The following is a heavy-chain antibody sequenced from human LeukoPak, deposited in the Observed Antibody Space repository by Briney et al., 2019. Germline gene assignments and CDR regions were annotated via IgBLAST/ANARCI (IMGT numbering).Heavy chain of an antibody. D-gene: IGHD6-13*01. CDR3: ARTIAAAGTSFDY. CDR1: GGSISSGGYS. J-gene: IGHJ4*02. Sequence: SETLSLTCAVSGGSISSGGYSWSWIRQPPGKGLEWIGYIYHSGSTYYNPSLKIRVTISVDRSKNQFSLELSSVTAADTAVYYCARTIAAAGTSFDYWGQGTLVTVSS. CDR2: IYHSGST. V-gene: IGHV4-30-2*01.